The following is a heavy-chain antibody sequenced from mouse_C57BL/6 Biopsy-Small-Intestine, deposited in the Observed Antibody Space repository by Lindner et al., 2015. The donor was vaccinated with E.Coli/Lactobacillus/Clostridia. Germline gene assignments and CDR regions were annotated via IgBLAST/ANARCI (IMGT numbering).Heavy chain of an antibody. CDR1: GYTFTNYW. D-gene: IGHD2-3*01. CDR2: IYPGGGYT. Sequence: VQLQESGAELVRPGTSVKMSCKASGYTFTNYWIGWAKQRPGHGPEWIGDIYPGGGYTNYNEKFKGKATLTADKSSSTAYMQFSSLASEDSAIYYCARSIYEYFDYWGQGTTLTVSS. CDR3: ARSIYEYFDY. V-gene: IGHV1-63*01. J-gene: IGHJ2*01.